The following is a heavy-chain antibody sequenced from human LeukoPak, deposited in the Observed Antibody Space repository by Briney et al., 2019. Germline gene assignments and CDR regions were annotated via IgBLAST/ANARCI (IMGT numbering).Heavy chain of an antibody. CDR2: IRRGGSPI. J-gene: IGHJ6*03. CDR3: AKVVPAAISYYYYMDV. Sequence: PGRSLRLSCAASGFTFSSYAMSWVRQAPGKGLEWVSSIRRGGSPIYYADSVKGRFTISRDNSKNTLYLQMNSLRAEDTAVYYCAKVVPAAISYYYYMDVWGKGTTVTVSS. V-gene: IGHV3-23*01. CDR1: GFTFSSYA. D-gene: IGHD2-2*01.